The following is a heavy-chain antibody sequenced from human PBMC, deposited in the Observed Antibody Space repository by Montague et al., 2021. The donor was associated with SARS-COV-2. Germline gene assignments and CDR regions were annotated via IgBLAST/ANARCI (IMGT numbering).Heavy chain of an antibody. CDR1: GGSISSYY. CDR2: IYYSGST. J-gene: IGHJ6*02. Sequence: SETLSLTCTVSGGSISSYYWSWIRQPPGKGLEWIGYIYYSGSTNYNPSLKGRVTISVDTPKNQFSLKLSSVTAADTAVYYCACGEITTRGLIYYYGMDVWGQGTTVTVSS. CDR3: ACGEITTRGLIYYYGMDV. D-gene: IGHD3-10*01. V-gene: IGHV4-59*12.